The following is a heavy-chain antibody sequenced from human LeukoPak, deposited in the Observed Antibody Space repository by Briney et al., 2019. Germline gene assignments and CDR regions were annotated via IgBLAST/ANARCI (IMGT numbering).Heavy chain of an antibody. CDR2: IYTSGST. CDR1: GGSISSGSYY. Sequence: SETLSLTCTVSGGSISSGSYYWSWIRQPAGKGLEWIGRIYTSGSTNYNPSLKSRVTISVDTSKNQFSLKLSSVTAADTAVYYCARDEGSHCYANWGQGTLVTVSS. CDR3: ARDEGSHCYAN. J-gene: IGHJ4*02. D-gene: IGHD2-15*01. V-gene: IGHV4-61*02.